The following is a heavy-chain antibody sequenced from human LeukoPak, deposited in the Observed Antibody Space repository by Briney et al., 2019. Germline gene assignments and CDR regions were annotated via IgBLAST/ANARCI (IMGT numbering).Heavy chain of an antibody. Sequence: GGSLRLSCAASGFTFSSYWMSWVRQAPGKGLEWVANIKQDGSEKYYVDSVKGRFTISRDNAKNSLYLQMNSLRAEDTAVYYCARIQRITIFGVVKGGFDYWGQGTLVTVSS. J-gene: IGHJ4*02. V-gene: IGHV3-7*01. CDR2: IKQDGSEK. CDR3: ARIQRITIFGVVKGGFDY. D-gene: IGHD3-3*01. CDR1: GFTFSSYW.